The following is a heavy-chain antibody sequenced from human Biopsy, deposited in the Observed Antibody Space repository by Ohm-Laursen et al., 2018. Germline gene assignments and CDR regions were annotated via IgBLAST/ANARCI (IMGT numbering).Heavy chain of an antibody. J-gene: IGHJ4*02. V-gene: IGHV4-59*11. CDR3: ARGPNDFGGLYFPR. CDR1: GGSFTGHY. Sequence: SQTLSLTCTVSGGSFTGHYWSWIRQPPGKGLEWIGHISYTGYTSYNASLKSRVTISVDTSRNHFSLRLSSLTAADTAVYYCARGPNDFGGLYFPRWGQGTLLTVSS. D-gene: IGHD4-23*01. CDR2: ISYTGYT.